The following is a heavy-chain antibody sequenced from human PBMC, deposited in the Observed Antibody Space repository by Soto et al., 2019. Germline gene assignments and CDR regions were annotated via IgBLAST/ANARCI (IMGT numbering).Heavy chain of an antibody. CDR1: GYTFTSYY. D-gene: IGHD2-15*01. CDR3: APLSVSLSGPYGIHV. CDR2: INPSGGST. Sequence: GASVKVSCKASGYTFTSYYMHWVRQAPGQGLEWMGIINPSGGSTSYAQKFQGRVTMTRDTSTSTVYMELSSLRSEDTAVYYCAPLSVSLSGPYGIHVWGQGTTVTVSS. J-gene: IGHJ6*02. V-gene: IGHV1-46*01.